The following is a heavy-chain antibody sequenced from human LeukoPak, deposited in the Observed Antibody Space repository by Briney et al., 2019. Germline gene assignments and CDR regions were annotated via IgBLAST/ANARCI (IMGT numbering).Heavy chain of an antibody. V-gene: IGHV1-18*01. J-gene: IGHJ4*02. D-gene: IGHD6-19*01. CDR3: ARGDGGFTGYSSGWYGDYFDY. Sequence: ASVKVSSKASGYTFTSYGISWVRQAPGQGLEWMGWISAYNGNTNYAQKLQGRVTMTTDTSTSTAYMELRSLRSDDTAVYYCARGDGGFTGYSSGWYGDYFDYWGQGTLVTVSS. CDR2: ISAYNGNT. CDR1: GYTFTSYG.